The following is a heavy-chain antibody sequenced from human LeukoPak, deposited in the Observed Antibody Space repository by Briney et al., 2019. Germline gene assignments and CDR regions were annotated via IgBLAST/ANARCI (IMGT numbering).Heavy chain of an antibody. CDR3: ANGYCSSAGCATSLDY. D-gene: IGHD2-15*01. J-gene: IGHJ4*02. V-gene: IGHV3-33*06. Sequence: PGGSLRLSCAASGFNFSSYGIHWVRQAPGKGLEWVAVICYDGSKKYYADSVKGRFTISRDNSKNTVYLQMNSLRAEDTAVYYCANGYCSSAGCATSLDYWGQGTLVTVSS. CDR2: ICYDGSKK. CDR1: GFNFSSYG.